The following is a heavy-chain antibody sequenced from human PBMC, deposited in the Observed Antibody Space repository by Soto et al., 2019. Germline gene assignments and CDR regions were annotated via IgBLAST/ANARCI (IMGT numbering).Heavy chain of an antibody. J-gene: IGHJ3*02. CDR1: GFTFSSYG. CDR3: AKTDHPWTYYYDSSGYYDPLDAFDI. Sequence: QEQLVESGGGVVQPGRSLRLSCAASGFTFSSYGMHWVRQAPGKGLEWVSHISYDGSNKVYGDSVKGRFSISRDNSKNTLYVQMNSLRAEDTAVYYCAKTDHPWTYYYDSSGYYDPLDAFDIWGQGTMVTVSS. CDR2: ISYDGSNK. D-gene: IGHD3-22*01. V-gene: IGHV3-30*18.